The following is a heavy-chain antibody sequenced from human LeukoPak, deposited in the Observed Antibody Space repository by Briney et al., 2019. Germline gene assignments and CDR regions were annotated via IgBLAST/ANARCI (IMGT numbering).Heavy chain of an antibody. V-gene: IGHV4-59*08. CDR1: GGSINNYY. J-gene: IGHJ4*02. CDR2: IYSGGST. CDR3: ARHVGFRDPFDY. Sequence: SSETLSLTCIVSGGSINNYYWSWIRQPPGKRLEWIGYIYSGGSTSYNPSVKSRVTISVDTSKNQFSLKLSSVTAADTAVYYCARHVGFRDPFDYWGQGTLVTVSS.